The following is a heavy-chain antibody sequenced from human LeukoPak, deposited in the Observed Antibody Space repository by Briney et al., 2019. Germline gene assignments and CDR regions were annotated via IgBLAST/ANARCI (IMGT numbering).Heavy chain of an antibody. V-gene: IGHV4-61*02. CDR2: LYDSGST. CDR1: GGSISSGSYY. Sequence: PSQTLSLTCTVSGGSISSGSYYWSWIRQPAGRGLEWIGRLYDSGSTNYNPSLKSRVTISVDTSKNQFSLRLNSVTAADTAMYYCAREYYSDWFDPWGQGTLVTVSS. D-gene: IGHD2/OR15-2a*01. CDR3: AREYYSDWFDP. J-gene: IGHJ5*02.